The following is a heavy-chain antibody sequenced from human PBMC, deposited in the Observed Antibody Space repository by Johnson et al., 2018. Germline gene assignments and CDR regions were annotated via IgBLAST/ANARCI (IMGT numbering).Heavy chain of an antibody. D-gene: IGHD1-26*01. J-gene: IGHJ1*01. V-gene: IGHV3-48*01. Sequence: VQLVESGGGLVQPGGSLRLSCAASGFTFSSYSMNWVRQAPGKGLEWVSYISSSSSTIYYADSVKGRFTISRDNAKNSLYLQMNSLRAEDTAVYYCAKGGWELLKTYFQHWGQGTLVTVSS. CDR1: GFTFSSYS. CDR3: AKGGWELLKTYFQH. CDR2: ISSSSSTI.